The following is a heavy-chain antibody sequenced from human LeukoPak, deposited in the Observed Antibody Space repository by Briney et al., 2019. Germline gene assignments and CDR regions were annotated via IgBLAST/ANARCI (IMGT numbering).Heavy chain of an antibody. Sequence: PGGSLRLSCAASGYTFSSYAMTWVRQAPGKGLEWVSTISGSAGRTYYADSVKGRFTISRDNSKNTLCLQLNSLRAEDTAVYYCAKDSLGSEIPLFDYWGQGTLVTVSS. CDR1: GYTFSSYA. D-gene: IGHD3-10*01. CDR2: ISGSAGRT. J-gene: IGHJ4*02. V-gene: IGHV3-23*01. CDR3: AKDSLGSEIPLFDY.